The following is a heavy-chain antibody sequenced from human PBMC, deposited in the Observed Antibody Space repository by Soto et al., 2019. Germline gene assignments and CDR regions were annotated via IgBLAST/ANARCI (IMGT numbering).Heavy chain of an antibody. CDR3: ARDIGFDYVN. J-gene: IGHJ4*02. D-gene: IGHD3-16*01. CDR1: GFNVMSYW. V-gene: IGHV3-7*01. CDR2: VKEDGSEL. Sequence: GALRLSCAVSGFNVMSYWMSWVRQAPGKGLEWVASVKEDGSELYYLHSVRGRFSISRDSAGNALHLTMNYLSAEDTGVYFCARDIGFDYVNWGQGIPVTVYS.